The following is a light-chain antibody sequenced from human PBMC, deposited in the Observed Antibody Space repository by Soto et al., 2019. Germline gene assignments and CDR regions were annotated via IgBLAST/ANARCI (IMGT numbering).Light chain of an antibody. CDR2: WAS. CDR1: QSVLYSSNNKNY. V-gene: IGKV4-1*01. J-gene: IGKJ1*01. CDR3: QQYYNTPQP. Sequence: DIVMTQSPDSLAVSLGERATINCKSSQSVLYSSNNKNYLAWYQQKPGQPPKLLIYWASTRESGVPDRFSGRGSGTDFTLTISNLQAEDVAVYYCQQYYNTPQPFGRRTKVEVK.